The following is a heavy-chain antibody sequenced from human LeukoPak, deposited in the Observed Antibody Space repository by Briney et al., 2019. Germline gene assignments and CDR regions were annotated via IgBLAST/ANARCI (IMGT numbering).Heavy chain of an antibody. J-gene: IGHJ4*02. V-gene: IGHV1-18*01. D-gene: IGHD2-2*01. CDR3: ARDHQDDFDY. CDR2: IGAYNGNT. Sequence: ASVKVSRTASGYTFTSFGISWVRQAPGQGLEWMGWIGAYNGNTNYAQKLQGRVTMTTDTSTSTAYMELRSLTSDDTAVYFCARDHQDDFDYWAQGTLVTVSS. CDR1: GYTFTSFG.